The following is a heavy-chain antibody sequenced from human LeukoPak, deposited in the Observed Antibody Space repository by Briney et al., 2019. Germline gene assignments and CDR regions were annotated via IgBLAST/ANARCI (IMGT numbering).Heavy chain of an antibody. V-gene: IGHV3-53*01. CDR1: GFTVSSNY. CDR3: ARAGGYGDYRFDP. D-gene: IGHD4-17*01. J-gene: IGHJ5*02. CDR2: IYSGGST. Sequence: GGSLKLSCAASGFTVSSNYMSWVRQAPGKGLERVSVIYSGGSTYYADSVKGRFTISRDNSKNTLYLQMNSLRAEDTAVYYCARAGGYGDYRFDPWGQGTLVTVSS.